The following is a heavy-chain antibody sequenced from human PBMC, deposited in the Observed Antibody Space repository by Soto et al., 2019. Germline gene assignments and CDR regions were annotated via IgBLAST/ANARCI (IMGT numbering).Heavy chain of an antibody. J-gene: IGHJ4*02. V-gene: IGHV4-30-2*01. CDR1: GGSISSGGYS. Sequence: SETLSLTXAVSGGSISSGGYSWSWIRQPPGKGLEWIGYIYHSGSTYYNPSLKSRVTISVDRSKNQFSLKLSSVTAADTAVYYCASLRGFWSGYYIDYWGQGTLVTVSS. CDR3: ASLRGFWSGYYIDY. CDR2: IYHSGST. D-gene: IGHD3-3*01.